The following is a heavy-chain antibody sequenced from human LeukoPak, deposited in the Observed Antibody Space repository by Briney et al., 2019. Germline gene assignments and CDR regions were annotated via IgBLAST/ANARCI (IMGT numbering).Heavy chain of an antibody. D-gene: IGHD3-10*01. Sequence: ASVKVSCKASGYTFTGYYMHWVRQAPGQGLEWMGRINPNSGGTNYAQKFQGRVTMTRDTSISTAYMELRRLRTDDTAVYYCARDENYYGSGSYSNFDYWGQGTLVTVSS. CDR1: GYTFTGYY. CDR3: ARDENYYGSGSYSNFDY. V-gene: IGHV1-2*06. J-gene: IGHJ4*02. CDR2: INPNSGGT.